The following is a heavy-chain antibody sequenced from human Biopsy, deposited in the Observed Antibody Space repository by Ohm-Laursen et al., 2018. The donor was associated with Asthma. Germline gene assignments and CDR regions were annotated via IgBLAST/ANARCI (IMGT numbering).Heavy chain of an antibody. D-gene: IGHD3-3*01. CDR1: GFTFSTYA. CDR3: ASQSSGPDFWSGYYYFDY. Sequence: SLRLSCTASGFTFSTYAMHWVRQAPGKGLEWVAVISYDGSNKYYADSVKGRFTISRDNSKNTLYLQMNSLRAEDMAVYYCASQSSGPDFWSGYYYFDYWGQGTLVTVSS. CDR2: ISYDGSNK. V-gene: IGHV3-30-3*01. J-gene: IGHJ4*02.